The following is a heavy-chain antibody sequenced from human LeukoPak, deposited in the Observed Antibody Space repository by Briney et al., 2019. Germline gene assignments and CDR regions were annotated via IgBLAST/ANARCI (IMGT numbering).Heavy chain of an antibody. Sequence: SETLSLTCAVYGGSFSGYYWRWLRQPTGKGLEWVGYIYYSGRNNYNPSLKRRVHISVEKSKNQFSLKRRSAPGADTAVDYCARESGSRARTDYFDYWGQGTLVTVSS. D-gene: IGHD1/OR15-1a*01. J-gene: IGHJ4*02. CDR1: GGSFSGYY. CDR2: IYYSGRN. CDR3: ARESGSRARTDYFDY. V-gene: IGHV4-59*01.